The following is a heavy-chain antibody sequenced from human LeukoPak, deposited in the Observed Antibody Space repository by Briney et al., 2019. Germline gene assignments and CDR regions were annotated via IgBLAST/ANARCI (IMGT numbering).Heavy chain of an antibody. CDR2: ISSSSSYI. J-gene: IGHJ6*03. V-gene: IGHV3-21*01. Sequence: GGALRLSCAPSGFTFSSYSMNWVRQAPGKGVEWVSSISSSSSYIYYADSLKGRFTISRDNAKNSLYLQMNSLRAEDTAVYYCARDHRDVDYDFWSGYSGLYYYYYYMDVWGKGTTVTVSS. D-gene: IGHD3-3*01. CDR1: GFTFSSYS. CDR3: ARDHRDVDYDFWSGYSGLYYYYYYMDV.